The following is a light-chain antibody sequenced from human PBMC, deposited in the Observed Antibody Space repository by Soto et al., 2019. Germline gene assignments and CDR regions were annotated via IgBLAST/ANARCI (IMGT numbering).Light chain of an antibody. J-gene: IGLJ2*01. CDR1: SSNIGAGYD. CDR3: QSYDSSLSGSGV. Sequence: QSVLTQPPSVSGAPGQRVTISCTGSSSNIGAGYDVQWYQQLPGTAPKLLIYGNSNRPSGVPDRFSGSKSGTSASLAITGLQAEDEADYYCQSYDSSLSGSGVFGGGTKLTV. CDR2: GNS. V-gene: IGLV1-40*01.